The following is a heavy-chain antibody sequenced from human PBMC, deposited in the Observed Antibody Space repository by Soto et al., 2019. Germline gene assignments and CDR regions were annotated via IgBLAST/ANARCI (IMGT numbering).Heavy chain of an antibody. J-gene: IGHJ6*02. CDR2: ISAYNGNT. CDR1: GYTFTSYG. D-gene: IGHD3-3*01. CDR3: ASSVGPGIFGVVITGPYYGMDV. V-gene: IGHV1-18*04. Sequence: ASVKVSCKASGYTFTSYGISWVRQAPGQGLEWMGWISAYNGNTNYAQKLQGRVTMTTDTSTSTAYMELRSLRSDDTAVYYCASSVGPGIFGVVITGPYYGMDVWGQGTTVTVSS.